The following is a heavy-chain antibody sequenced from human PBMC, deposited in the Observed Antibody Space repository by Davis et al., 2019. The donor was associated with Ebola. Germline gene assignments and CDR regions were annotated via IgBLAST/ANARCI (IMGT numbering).Heavy chain of an antibody. Sequence: ASVKVSCKASGYTFTSYYMHWVRQAPGQGLEWMGIINPSGGSTSYAQKFQGRVTITADKSTSTAYMELSSLKASDTAMYYCARTLAAAGTVGSYYYYYGMDVWGQGTTVTVSS. V-gene: IGHV1-46*01. CDR1: GYTFTSYY. CDR2: INPSGGST. CDR3: ARTLAAAGTVGSYYYYYGMDV. J-gene: IGHJ6*02. D-gene: IGHD6-13*01.